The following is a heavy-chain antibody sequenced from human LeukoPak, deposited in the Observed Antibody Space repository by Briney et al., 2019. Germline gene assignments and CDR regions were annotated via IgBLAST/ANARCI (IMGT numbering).Heavy chain of an antibody. D-gene: IGHD1-14*01. V-gene: IGHV1-46*01. J-gene: IGHJ4*02. CDR3: ARGGPELPPEY. CDR2: MNPSGGST. Sequence: ASVKVSCKASGGTFSSYAISWVRQAPGQGLEWMGIMNPSGGSTSYAQKFQGRVTMTRDTSTSTVHMELSSLGSEDTAVYYCARGGPELPPEYWGPGTLVTGSS. CDR1: GGTFSSYA.